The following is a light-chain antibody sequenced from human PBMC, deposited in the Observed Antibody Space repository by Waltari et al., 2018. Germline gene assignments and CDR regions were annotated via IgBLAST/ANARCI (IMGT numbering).Light chain of an antibody. J-gene: IGLJ2*01. CDR2: GQN. CDR3: HSRDTSSTRV. V-gene: IGLV3-19*01. CDR1: SLRRFY. Sequence: SSELTQDPSVSVALGQTVRLTCQGDSLRRFYASWYQQRPGQAPILVLYGQNNRPSGSPDRFSGSTSGNTASLTITGAQAEDEADYYCHSRDTSSTRVFGGGTRLTV.